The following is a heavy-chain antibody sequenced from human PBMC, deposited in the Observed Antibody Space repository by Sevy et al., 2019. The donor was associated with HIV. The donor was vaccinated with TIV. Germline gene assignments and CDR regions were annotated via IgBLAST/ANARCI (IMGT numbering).Heavy chain of an antibody. CDR3: ARGVRQWLGSGDY. D-gene: IGHD6-19*01. V-gene: IGHV1-2*06. Sequence: ASLKVSCKASGYTFTGYYLHWVRQAPGQGLEWMGRINPNSGGTNYAQKFQGRVTMTRDTSISTAYMELSRLRSDDTAVYYCARGVRQWLGSGDYWGQGTLVTVSS. CDR2: INPNSGGT. J-gene: IGHJ4*02. CDR1: GYTFTGYY.